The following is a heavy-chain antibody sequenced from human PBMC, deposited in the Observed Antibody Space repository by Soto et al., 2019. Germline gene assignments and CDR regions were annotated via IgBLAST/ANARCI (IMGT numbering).Heavy chain of an antibody. CDR2: ISSSSSTI. V-gene: IGHV3-48*02. CDR3: ESGTTLGYYYGMDV. D-gene: IGHD1-26*01. J-gene: IGHJ6*02. Sequence: GGSLRLSCAASGFTFSSFSMNWVRQAPGKGLEWVSYISSSSSTIYYADSVKGRFTISRDNAKNSLYLQMNSLRDEDTAVYYCESGTTLGYYYGMDVWGQGTTVTVSS. CDR1: GFTFSSFS.